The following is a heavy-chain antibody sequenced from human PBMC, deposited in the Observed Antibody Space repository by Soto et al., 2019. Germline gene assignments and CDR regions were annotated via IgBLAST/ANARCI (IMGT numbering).Heavy chain of an antibody. CDR3: ARGWWELGKAGFFDY. D-gene: IGHD1-26*01. V-gene: IGHV1-69*06. J-gene: IGHJ4*02. CDR1: GGTFSSYA. CDR2: IIPIFGTA. Sequence: QVQLVQSGAEVKKPGSSVKVSCKASGGTFSSYAITWVRQPPGQGLGWMGGIIPIFGTANYAQKFQGRVTITADKSTSTAYMELSSLRSEDTAVYYCARGWWELGKAGFFDYWGQGTLVTVSS.